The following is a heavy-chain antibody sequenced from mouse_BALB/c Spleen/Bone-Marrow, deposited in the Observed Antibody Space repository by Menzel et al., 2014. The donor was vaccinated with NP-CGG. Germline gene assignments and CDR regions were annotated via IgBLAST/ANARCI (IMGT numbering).Heavy chain of an antibody. V-gene: IGHV1-80*01. CDR1: GYAFSVYW. Sequence: VQLVESGAELVRPGSSVKIPCKASGYAFSVYWMNWVKQRPGQGLEWIGQIYPRDGDTNYNGKFKGRATLTADKSSNTAYMQLSSLTSEDSAVYFCARGGISVDYWGQGTTLTVSS. J-gene: IGHJ2*01. CDR3: ARGGISVDY. CDR2: IYPRDGDT.